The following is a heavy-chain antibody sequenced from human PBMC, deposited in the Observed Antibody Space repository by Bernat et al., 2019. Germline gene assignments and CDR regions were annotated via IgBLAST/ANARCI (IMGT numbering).Heavy chain of an antibody. D-gene: IGHD6-13*01. J-gene: IGHJ4*02. Sequence: EVQLVESGGGLVKPGGSLRLSCAASGFTFSSYDMNWVRQAPGKGLEWVSYISSSGSTIYYADSVKGRFTISRDNAKNSLYLQMNSLRAEDTAVYYCSGASRNSRTGYPYYFDYWGQGTLVTVSS. CDR2: ISSSGSTI. CDR3: SGASRNSRTGYPYYFDY. V-gene: IGHV3-48*03. CDR1: GFTFSSYD.